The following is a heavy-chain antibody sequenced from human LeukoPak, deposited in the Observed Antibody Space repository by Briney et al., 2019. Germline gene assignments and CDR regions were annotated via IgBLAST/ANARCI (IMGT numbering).Heavy chain of an antibody. Sequence: GGSLRLSCAASGFTFSSYSMNWVHQAPGKGLEWVSSISSSSSYIYYADSVKGRFTISRDNAKNSLYLQMNSLRAEDTAVYYCARDRTSGCSGGSCYNGGFDYWGQGTLVTVSS. D-gene: IGHD2-15*01. CDR2: ISSSSSYI. CDR1: GFTFSSYS. CDR3: ARDRTSGCSGGSCYNGGFDY. V-gene: IGHV3-21*01. J-gene: IGHJ4*02.